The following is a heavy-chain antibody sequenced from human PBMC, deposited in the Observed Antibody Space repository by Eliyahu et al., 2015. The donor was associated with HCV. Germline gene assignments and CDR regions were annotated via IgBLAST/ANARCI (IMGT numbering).Heavy chain of an antibody. Sequence: EVQLVESGGGLVEPGGSLRLSCVASGFXFRNAGMSXVRQAPGKGLEWVGRIKSKTDDGTTDYTATVKGRFTISRDDSKNTLYLQMNSLKTEDTAVYFCATEYASSSVSYYFDYWGQGTLVTVSS. CDR1: GFXFRNAG. D-gene: IGHD6-6*01. J-gene: IGHJ4*02. V-gene: IGHV3-15*01. CDR2: IKSKTDDGTT. CDR3: ATEYASSSVSYYFDY.